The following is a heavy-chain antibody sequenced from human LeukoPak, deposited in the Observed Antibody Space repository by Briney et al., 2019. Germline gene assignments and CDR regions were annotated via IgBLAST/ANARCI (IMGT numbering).Heavy chain of an antibody. CDR3: ARDDNSIYSDDAFDI. CDR1: GASISNYF. CDR2: IHASAST. Sequence: SETLPLTCSVSGASISNYFWSWLRQPTGKGLEWIGRIHASASTEYNPSLKSRVTMSVDTSKNQLSLKLTSVTAADTAVYFCARDDNSIYSDDAFDIWGQGTLVTVSS. J-gene: IGHJ3*02. V-gene: IGHV4-4*07. D-gene: IGHD2/OR15-2a*01.